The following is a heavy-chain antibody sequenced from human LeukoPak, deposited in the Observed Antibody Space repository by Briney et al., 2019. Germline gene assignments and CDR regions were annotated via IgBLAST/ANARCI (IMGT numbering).Heavy chain of an antibody. CDR2: IYTSGST. D-gene: IGHD3-22*01. CDR3: AGDSSEEALLDY. V-gene: IGHV4-4*07. CDR1: GGSISSYY. Sequence: SETLSLTCTVSGGSISSYYWSWIRQPAGKGLEWIGRIYTSGSTNYNPSLKGRVTISVDTSKNQFSLKLSSVTAADTAVYYCAGDSSEEALLDYWGQGTLVTVSS. J-gene: IGHJ4*02.